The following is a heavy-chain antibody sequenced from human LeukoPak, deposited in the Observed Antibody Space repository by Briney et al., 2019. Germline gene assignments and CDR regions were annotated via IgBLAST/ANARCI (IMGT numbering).Heavy chain of an antibody. V-gene: IGHV4-31*03. D-gene: IGHD3-3*01. CDR2: IYHSGST. Sequence: PSETLSLTCTVSGGSISSGGYYWSWIRQHPGKGLEWIGYIYHSGSTYYNPSLKSRVTISVDRSKNQFSLKLSSVTAADTAVYYCARGTPLRFLDYWGQGTLVTVSS. CDR3: ARGTPLRFLDY. J-gene: IGHJ4*02. CDR1: GGSISSGGYY.